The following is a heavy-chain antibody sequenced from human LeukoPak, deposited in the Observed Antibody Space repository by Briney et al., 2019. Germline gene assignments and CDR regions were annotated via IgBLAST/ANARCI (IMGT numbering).Heavy chain of an antibody. D-gene: IGHD6-13*01. CDR3: ARDMGTAAAGQRYPQH. Sequence: PSETLSLTCAVYGGSFSGYYWSWIRQPPGKGLEWIGEINHSGSTNYNPSLKSRVTISVDTSKNQFSLKLSSVTAADTALYFCARDMGTAAAGQRYPQHWGQGTLVTVSS. CDR2: INHSGST. V-gene: IGHV4-34*01. CDR1: GGSFSGYY. J-gene: IGHJ1*01.